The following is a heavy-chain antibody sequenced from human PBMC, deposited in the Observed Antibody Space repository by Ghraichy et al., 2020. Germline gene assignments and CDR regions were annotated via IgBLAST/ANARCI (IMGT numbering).Heavy chain of an antibody. D-gene: IGHD3-10*01. CDR3: VKKVYGSTTYYFDY. V-gene: IGHV3-64D*06. CDR1: GFTFSTHA. CDR2: ISSKGDKT. J-gene: IGHJ4*02. Sequence: GGSLRLSCSASGFTFSTHAMHWVRQAPGKGLEYVSAISSKGDKTYYSDSVRGRFTISRDNSKNTMYLQMSRLRAEDTAVYYCVKKVYGSTTYYFDYWGQGTLVTVSS.